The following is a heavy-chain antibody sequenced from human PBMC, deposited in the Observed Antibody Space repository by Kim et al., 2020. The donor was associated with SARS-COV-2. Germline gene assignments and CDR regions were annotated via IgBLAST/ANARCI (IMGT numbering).Heavy chain of an antibody. CDR1: GYTFTSYG. CDR2: ISAYNGNT. D-gene: IGHD1-26*01. J-gene: IGHJ6*02. Sequence: ASVKVSCKASGYTFTSYGISWVRQAPGQGLEWMGWISAYNGNTNYAQKLQGRVTMTTDTSTSTAYMELRSLRSDDTAVYYCARWAWWELLSRYYGMDVWGQGTTVTVSS. CDR3: ARWAWWELLSRYYGMDV. V-gene: IGHV1-18*01.